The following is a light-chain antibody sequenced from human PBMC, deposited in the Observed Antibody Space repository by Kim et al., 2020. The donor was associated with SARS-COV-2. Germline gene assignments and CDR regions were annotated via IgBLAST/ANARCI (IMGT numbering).Light chain of an antibody. CDR3: SSYAGSSTLV. J-gene: IGLJ2*01. V-gene: IGLV2-23*02. CDR2: EVN. CDR1: SSDVGHYNL. Sequence: GQSITISCTGTSSDVGHYNLVSWFQQHPGKAPKLMIYEVNKRPSGVSTRFSGSKSGNTASLTISGLQAEDEADYYCSSYAGSSTLVFGGGTQLTFL.